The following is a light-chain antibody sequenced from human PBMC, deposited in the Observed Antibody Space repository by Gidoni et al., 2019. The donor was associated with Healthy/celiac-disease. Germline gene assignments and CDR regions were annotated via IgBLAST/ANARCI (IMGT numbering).Light chain of an antibody. CDR3: QQSYSTPWT. J-gene: IGKJ1*01. Sequence: DIQMTQPPSSLSASVGDRVTITCRASQSISSYLNWYQQKPGKAPKLLIYAASSLQIGVPSRFSGSGSGTDFTLTISSLQPEDFATYYCQQSYSTPWTFGQGTKVEIK. CDR1: QSISSY. CDR2: AAS. V-gene: IGKV1-39*01.